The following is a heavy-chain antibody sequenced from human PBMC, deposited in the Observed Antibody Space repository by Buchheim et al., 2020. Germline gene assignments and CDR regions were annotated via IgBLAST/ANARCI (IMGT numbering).Heavy chain of an antibody. CDR2: IYYSGST. D-gene: IGHD6-19*01. V-gene: IGHV4-59*01. CDR3: ARSSSSDWRVYWYFDL. J-gene: IGHJ2*01. Sequence: QVQLQESGPGLVKPSETLSLTCTVSGGSISSYYWSWIRQPPGKGLEWIGYIYYSGSTNYNPSLKSRVTISVDTSKNQFSLKLSSVTAADTAVYYCARSSSSDWRVYWYFDLWGRGTL. CDR1: GGSISSYY.